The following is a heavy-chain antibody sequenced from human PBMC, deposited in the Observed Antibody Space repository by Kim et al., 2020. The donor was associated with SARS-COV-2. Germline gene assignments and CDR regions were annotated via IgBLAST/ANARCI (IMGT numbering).Heavy chain of an antibody. D-gene: IGHD3-22*01. CDR3: ARAGDSSGYYLFDY. Sequence: AQKLQGRVNMTTDTSTSTAYMELRSLRSDDTAVYYCARAGDSSGYYLFDYWGQGTLVTVSS. V-gene: IGHV1-18*01. J-gene: IGHJ4*02.